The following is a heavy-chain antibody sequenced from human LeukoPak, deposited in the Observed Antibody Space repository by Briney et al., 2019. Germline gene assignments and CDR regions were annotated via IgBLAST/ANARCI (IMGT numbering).Heavy chain of an antibody. CDR2: MNPNSGNT. V-gene: IGHV1-8*03. CDR3: ARGRNYYDSSAYREYYYYMDV. Sequence: ASVKVSCKASGYTFTSYDINWVRQATGQGLEWMGWMNPNSGNTGYAQKFQGRVTITRNTSISTAYMELSSLRSEDTALYYCARGRNYYDSSAYREYYYYMDVWGKGTTVTVSS. CDR1: GYTFTSYD. D-gene: IGHD3-22*01. J-gene: IGHJ6*03.